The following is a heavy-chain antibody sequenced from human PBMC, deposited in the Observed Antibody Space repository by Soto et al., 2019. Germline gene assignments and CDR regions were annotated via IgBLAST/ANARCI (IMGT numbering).Heavy chain of an antibody. CDR1: GGTFSSYA. CDR3: ARVIAVAGDYYYYGMDV. V-gene: IGHV1-69*13. Sequence: ASVKVSCKASGGTFSSYAISWVRQAPGQGLEWMGGIIPIFGTANYAQKFQGRVTITADESTSTAYMELSSLRSEDTAVFYCARVIAVAGDYYYYGMDVWGQGTTVTVSS. D-gene: IGHD6-19*01. CDR2: IIPIFGTA. J-gene: IGHJ6*02.